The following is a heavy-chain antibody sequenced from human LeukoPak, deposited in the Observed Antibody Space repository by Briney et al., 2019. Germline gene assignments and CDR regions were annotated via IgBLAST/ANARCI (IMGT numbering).Heavy chain of an antibody. J-gene: IGHJ6*03. CDR3: ARVAPKILKTTAIASYYYYYYMDV. D-gene: IGHD4-17*01. Sequence: GGSLRLSCAASGFTFSSYAMSWVRQAPGKGLEWVSAISGSGGSTYYADSVKGRFTISRDNSKNTLYLQMNSLRAEDTAVYYCARVAPKILKTTAIASYYYYYYMDVWGKGTTVTVSS. CDR1: GFTFSSYA. V-gene: IGHV3-23*01. CDR2: ISGSGGST.